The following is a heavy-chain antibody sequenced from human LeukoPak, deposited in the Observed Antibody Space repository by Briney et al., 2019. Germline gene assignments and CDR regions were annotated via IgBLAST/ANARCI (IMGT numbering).Heavy chain of an antibody. CDR2: ISSSSSYI. J-gene: IGHJ3*02. V-gene: IGHV3-21*01. CDR3: ARDYKGYDSSGYFNAFDI. Sequence: GGSLRLSCAASGFTISSYSMNWVRQAPGKGLEWVSSISSSSSYIYYADSVKGRFTISRDNAKNSLYLQMNSLRAEDTAVYYCARDYKGYDSSGYFNAFDIWGQGTMVTVSS. D-gene: IGHD3-22*01. CDR1: GFTISSYS.